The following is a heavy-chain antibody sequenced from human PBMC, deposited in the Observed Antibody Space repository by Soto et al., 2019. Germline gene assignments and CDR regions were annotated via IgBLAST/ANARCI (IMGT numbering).Heavy chain of an antibody. V-gene: IGHV3-33*01. D-gene: IGHD2-15*01. CDR1: GFTFSSYG. J-gene: IGHJ6*02. CDR3: AREGGCSGGSCYYYGMDV. Sequence: QVQLVESGGGVVQPGRSLRLSCAASGFTFSSYGMHWVRQAPGKGLEWVAVIWYDGSNKYYADSVKGRFTISRDNSKKALYLQMNSLRAEDTAVYYCAREGGCSGGSCYYYGMDVWGQGTTVTVSS. CDR2: IWYDGSNK.